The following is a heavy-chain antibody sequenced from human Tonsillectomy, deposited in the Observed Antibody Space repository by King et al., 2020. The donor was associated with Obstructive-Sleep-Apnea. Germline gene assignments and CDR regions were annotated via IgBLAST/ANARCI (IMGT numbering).Heavy chain of an antibody. CDR1: GGSFSGYY. V-gene: IGHV4-34*01. Sequence: VQLQQWGAGLLKPSETLSLTCAVYGGSFSGYYWSWIRQPPGKGLEWIGEITHSGSTNSNPSLKIRVTILVDTSKNQFSLKLSSVTAADTAVYYCASGYYYGSGSAHFDLWGRGTLVTVSS. J-gene: IGHJ2*01. D-gene: IGHD3-10*01. CDR3: ASGYYYGSGSAHFDL. CDR2: ITHSGST.